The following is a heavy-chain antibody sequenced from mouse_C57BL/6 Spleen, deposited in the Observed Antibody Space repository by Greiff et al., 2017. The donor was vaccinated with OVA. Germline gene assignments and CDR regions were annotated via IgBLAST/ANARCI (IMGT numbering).Heavy chain of an antibody. D-gene: IGHD1-1*01. CDR1: GYAFSSYW. J-gene: IGHJ2*01. CDR3: ARKWDYYGSSPFDY. Sequence: VKLMESGAELVKPGASVKISCKASGYAFSSYWMNWVKQRPGKGLEWIGQIYPGDGDTNYNGKFKGKATLTADKSSSTAYMQLSSLTSEDSAVYFCARKWDYYGSSPFDYWGQGTTLTVSS. CDR2: IYPGDGDT. V-gene: IGHV1-80*01.